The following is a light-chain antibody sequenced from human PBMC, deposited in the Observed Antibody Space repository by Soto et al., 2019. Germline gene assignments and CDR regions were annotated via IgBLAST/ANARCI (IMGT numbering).Light chain of an antibody. J-gene: IGKJ2*01. Sequence: DIQMTQSPSSLSASVGDRVTITCRASQDISSWLAWFQQKPGQAPQLLIYAASSLQSGVPSRFSGSGSGTDFTLTIASLQPEDFATYHCQQSDSFPYTFGQGTKLEIK. CDR3: QQSDSFPYT. CDR2: AAS. CDR1: QDISSW. V-gene: IGKV1D-12*01.